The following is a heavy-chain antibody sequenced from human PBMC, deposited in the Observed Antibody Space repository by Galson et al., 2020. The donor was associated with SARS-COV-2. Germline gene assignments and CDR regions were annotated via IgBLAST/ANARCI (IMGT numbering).Heavy chain of an antibody. V-gene: IGHV3-30*04. J-gene: IGHJ4*02. D-gene: IGHD3-22*01. Sequence: GESLKISCAASGFTFSSYAMHWVRQAPGKGLEWVAVISYDGSNKYYADSVKGRFTISRDNSKNTLYLQMNSLRAEDTAVYYCARGPDYYDSSGYYRWDYFDYWGQGTLVTVSS. CDR3: ARGPDYYDSSGYYRWDYFDY. CDR2: ISYDGSNK. CDR1: GFTFSSYA.